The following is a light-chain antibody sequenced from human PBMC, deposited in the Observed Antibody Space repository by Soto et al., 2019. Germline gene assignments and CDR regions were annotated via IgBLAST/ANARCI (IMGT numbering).Light chain of an antibody. CDR3: SSFTTSSHVV. CDR1: SSDIGADNS. J-gene: IGLJ2*01. Sequence: QSALTQPASVSGSPGQSSTISCTGTSSDIGADNSVSWYQQHPGKAPQLMIYAVSHRPSRVSSRFSGSKSGNTISLTISGIQAEDEADYYCSSFTTSSHVVFGGGTKVTVL. CDR2: AVS. V-gene: IGLV2-14*03.